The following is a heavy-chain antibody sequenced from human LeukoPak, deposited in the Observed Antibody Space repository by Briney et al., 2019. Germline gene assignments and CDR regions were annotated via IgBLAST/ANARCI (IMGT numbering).Heavy chain of an antibody. J-gene: IGHJ5*02. CDR1: GYTFTSYD. CDR2: MNPNSGNT. V-gene: IGHV1-8*01. Sequence: PSVKVSCKASGYTFTSYDINWVRQATGQGLEWMGWMNPNSGNTGYAQKFQGRVTMTRNTSISTAYMELSSLRSEDTAVYYCARDRRSSSYNWFDPWGQGTLVTVSS. CDR3: ARDRRSSSYNWFDP. D-gene: IGHD6-13*01.